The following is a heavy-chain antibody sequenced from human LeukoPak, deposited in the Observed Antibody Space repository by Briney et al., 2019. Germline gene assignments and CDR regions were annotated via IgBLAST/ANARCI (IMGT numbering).Heavy chain of an antibody. V-gene: IGHV3-23*01. CDR2: ISGSGRET. Sequence: GGSLRLSCAASGFTFSSYGTSWVRQPPGKGLEWVSAISGSGRETYYAGSVKGRFAISRDNSKNTLYLQMNSLRAEDTAVYYCARALDGSWPDYWGQGTLVTVSS. CDR1: GFTFSSYG. D-gene: IGHD6-13*01. CDR3: ARALDGSWPDY. J-gene: IGHJ4*02.